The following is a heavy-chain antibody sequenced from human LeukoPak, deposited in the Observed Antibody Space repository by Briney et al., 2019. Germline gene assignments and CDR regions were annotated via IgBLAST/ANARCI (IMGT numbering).Heavy chain of an antibody. V-gene: IGHV1-24*01. Sequence: ASVKVSCKVSGYTLTELSMHWVRQAPGKGLEWMGGFDPEDGETIYAQKFQGRVTITADKSTSTAYMELSSLRSEDTAVYYCANQYGDYAGFYFDYWGQGTLVTVSS. CDR2: FDPEDGET. CDR1: GYTLTELS. J-gene: IGHJ4*02. CDR3: ANQYGDYAGFYFDY. D-gene: IGHD4-17*01.